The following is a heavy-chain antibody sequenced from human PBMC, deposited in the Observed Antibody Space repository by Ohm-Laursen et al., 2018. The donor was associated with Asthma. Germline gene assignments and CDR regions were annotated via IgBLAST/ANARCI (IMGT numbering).Heavy chain of an antibody. V-gene: IGHV1-2*04. CDR2: IHPNSGGT. Sequence: ASVEVSCKTSGYNFNGYFLHWVRQAPGQGLEWVGLIHPNSGGTNYAQKFQGWVTMTRDTSISTAYMELSRLRSDDTAVYYCARDAGYCSGGSCFPLDYWGQGTLVTVSS. J-gene: IGHJ4*02. CDR3: ARDAGYCSGGSCFPLDY. CDR1: GYNFNGYF. D-gene: IGHD2-15*01.